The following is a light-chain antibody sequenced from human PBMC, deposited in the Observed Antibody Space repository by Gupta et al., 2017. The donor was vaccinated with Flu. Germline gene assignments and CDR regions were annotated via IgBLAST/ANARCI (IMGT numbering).Light chain of an antibody. J-gene: IGKJ2*01. CDR2: DAS. CDR3: HHRSNSMYT. V-gene: IGKV3-11*01. Sequence: EIVLTQSPATLSLSPGERATLACRSSQSVSSYLAWYQQKPGQAPRLLIYDASNSFTGMPATFSGSGSATEFTLTIISRVPADFAVSYCHHRSNSMYTFGQGTKMDIK. CDR1: QSVSSY.